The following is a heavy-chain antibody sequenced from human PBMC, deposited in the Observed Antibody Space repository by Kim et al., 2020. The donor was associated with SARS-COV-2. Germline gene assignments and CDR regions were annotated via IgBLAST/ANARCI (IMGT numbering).Heavy chain of an antibody. J-gene: IGHJ3*02. CDR2: INAGNGNT. Sequence: ASVKVSCKASGFTFTNYVIHWVRQAPGQRLEWMVWINAGNGNTKYSQKFQGRVTITRDSSASAAYMELSSLRSEDTAIYYCGRGEIGYCSSTTCSDAFDIWGQGTVVTGSS. D-gene: IGHD2-2*01. CDR1: GFTFTNYV. CDR3: GRGEIGYCSSTTCSDAFDI. V-gene: IGHV1-3*01.